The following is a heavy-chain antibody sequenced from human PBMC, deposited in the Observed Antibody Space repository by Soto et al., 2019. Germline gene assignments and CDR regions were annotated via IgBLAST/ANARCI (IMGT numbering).Heavy chain of an antibody. Sequence: PSETLSLTCAVYGGSFSGYYWSWIRQPPGKGLEWIGEINHSGSTNYNPSLKSRVTISVDTSKNQFSLKLSSVTAADTAVYYCARYYDSSGDNAFDIWGQGTMVTVSS. CDR2: INHSGST. CDR1: GGSFSGYY. J-gene: IGHJ3*02. V-gene: IGHV4-34*01. D-gene: IGHD3-22*01. CDR3: ARYYDSSGDNAFDI.